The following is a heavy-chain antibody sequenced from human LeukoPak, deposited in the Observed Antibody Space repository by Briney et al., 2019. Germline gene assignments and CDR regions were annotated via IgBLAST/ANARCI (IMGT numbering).Heavy chain of an antibody. CDR1: GFIFYSYT. V-gene: IGHV3-49*04. CDR2: IRSKAYGGTT. Sequence: GGSLRLSCAASGFIFYSYTMSWVRQAPGKGLEWVGFIRSKAYGGTTEYAASVKGRFTISRDDSKSIAYLQMNSLKTEDTAVYYCTRDQTPYYWGQGTLVTVSS. CDR3: TRDQTPYY. J-gene: IGHJ4*02.